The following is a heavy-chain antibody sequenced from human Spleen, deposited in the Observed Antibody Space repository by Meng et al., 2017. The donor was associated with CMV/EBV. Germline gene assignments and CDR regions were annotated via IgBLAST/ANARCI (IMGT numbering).Heavy chain of an antibody. CDR3: ARDRNTSSLALSPV. CDR2: INPNSGDS. Sequence: ASVKDTCKVSGYTFNDHYIHWVRQAPGQGLEWLGWINPNSGDSNYAQNFQGRVTMTRDTSISTAYMELSSLRPDDSAVYYCARDRNTSSLALSPVWGQGTTVTVSS. CDR1: GYTFNDHY. V-gene: IGHV1-2*02. D-gene: IGHD3-16*02. J-gene: IGHJ6*02.